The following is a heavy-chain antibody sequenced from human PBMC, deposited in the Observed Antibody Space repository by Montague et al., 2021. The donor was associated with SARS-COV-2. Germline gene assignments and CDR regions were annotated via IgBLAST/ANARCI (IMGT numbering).Heavy chain of an antibody. CDR3: ARYTRQIRLIVFDYGMDV. CDR2: IYYSGST. V-gene: IGHV4-59*01. D-gene: IGHD4-17*01. J-gene: IGHJ6*02. CDR1: GGSISSYY. Sequence: SETLSLTCTVSGGSISSYYWGWIRQRPGKGLEWIGYIYYSGSTNYNPSLKSRVTISVDTSKNQFSLKLSSVTAADTAVYYCARYTRQIRLIVFDYGMDVWGQGTTVTVSS.